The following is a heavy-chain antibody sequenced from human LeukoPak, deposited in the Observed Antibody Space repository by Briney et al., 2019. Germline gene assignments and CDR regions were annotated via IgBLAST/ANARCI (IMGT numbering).Heavy chain of an antibody. CDR2: ISGGGGST. CDR3: AKDGARYDYVWGSSRSRWFDP. D-gene: IGHD3-16*02. CDR1: GFTFSNYA. Sequence: GGSLRLSCVASGFTFSNYAMIWVRRAPGKGLEWVSAISGGGGSTYYAGSVKGRFTISRDNSKSTVYLQMNSLRAEDTAVYYCAKDGARYDYVWGSSRSRWFDPWGQGTLVTVSS. V-gene: IGHV3-23*01. J-gene: IGHJ5*02.